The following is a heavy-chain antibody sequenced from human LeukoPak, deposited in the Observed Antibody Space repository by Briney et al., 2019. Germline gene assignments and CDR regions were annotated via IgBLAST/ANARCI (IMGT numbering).Heavy chain of an antibody. CDR2: ISSSSSYI. V-gene: IGHV3-21*01. J-gene: IGHJ4*02. CDR1: GFTFSSYS. Sequence: PGGSLRLSCAASGFTFSSYSVNWVRQAPGKGLEWVSFISSSSSYINYGDSVKGRFTISRDNAKNSQYLQMNSLRAEDTAVYYCARRGGGVAGTFDYWGQGTLVTVSS. D-gene: IGHD6-19*01. CDR3: ARRGGGVAGTFDY.